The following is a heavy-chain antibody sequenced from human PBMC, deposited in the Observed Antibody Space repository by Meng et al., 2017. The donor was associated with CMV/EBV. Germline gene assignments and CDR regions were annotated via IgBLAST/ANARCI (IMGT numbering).Heavy chain of an antibody. V-gene: IGHV4-39*07. D-gene: IGHD4-23*01. CDR3: ARSKVRWGFDY. CDR2: IYYSGST. J-gene: IGHJ4*02. Sequence: SETLSLTCTVSGGSISSSSYYWGWIRQPPGKGLEWIGSIYYSGSTYYNPSLKSRVTISVDTSKNQFSLKLSSVTAADTAVYYCARSKVRWGFDYWGQGTLVTVSS. CDR1: GGSISSSSYY.